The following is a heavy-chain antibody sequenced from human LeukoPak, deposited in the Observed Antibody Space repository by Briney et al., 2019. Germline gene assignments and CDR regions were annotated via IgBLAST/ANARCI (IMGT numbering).Heavy chain of an antibody. CDR3: ARQTWGSSWYDAFDI. V-gene: IGHV3-7*01. Sequence: GGSLRLSCAASGFTFSSYWMSWVRQAPGKGLEWVANIDQNGSEKYYVDSVKGRFTISRDNAKNSLYLQMNSLRVEDTAVYYCARQTWGSSWYDAFDIWVQGTMVTVSS. CDR2: IDQNGSEK. J-gene: IGHJ3*02. D-gene: IGHD6-13*01. CDR1: GFTFSSYW.